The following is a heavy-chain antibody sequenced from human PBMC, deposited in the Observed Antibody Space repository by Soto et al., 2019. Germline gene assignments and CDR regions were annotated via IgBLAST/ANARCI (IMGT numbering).Heavy chain of an antibody. CDR3: AKESQQQLVQTSLIWFDP. Sequence: GGSLRLSCAGSAFTFSSYAMSWVRQAPGKGLEWVSTIYGSGSSTYYSDSVKGRFTISRDNSKNTLYLQMNNLRAEDTAVYYCAKESQQQLVQTSLIWFDPWGQGTLVTVSS. J-gene: IGHJ5*02. D-gene: IGHD6-13*01. CDR1: AFTFSSYA. CDR2: IYGSGSST. V-gene: IGHV3-23*01.